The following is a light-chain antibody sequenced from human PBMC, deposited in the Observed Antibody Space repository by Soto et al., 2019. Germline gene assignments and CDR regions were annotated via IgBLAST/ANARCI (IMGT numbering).Light chain of an antibody. J-gene: IGKJ2*02. CDR3: QQSGWT. CDR1: QSVSSY. V-gene: IGKV3-11*01. CDR2: DAS. Sequence: EIVLTQSPATLSLSPGERATLSCRASQSVSSYLAWYQQKPGQAPRLLIYDASNRATGIPARFSGSGSGTDFTLTISSLEPEDFAVYYCQQSGWTFGQGTKLEIK.